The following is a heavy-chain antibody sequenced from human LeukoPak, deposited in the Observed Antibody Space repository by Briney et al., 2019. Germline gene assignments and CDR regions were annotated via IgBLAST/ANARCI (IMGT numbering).Heavy chain of an antibody. CDR2: IYHSGST. D-gene: IGHD4-23*01. V-gene: IGHV4-38-2*01. Sequence: PSETLSLTCAVSGYSISIGYYWGWIRQPPGKGLEWIGSIYHSGSTYYNPSLRGRVTISVDTSKNQFSLKLPSVTAADTGVYYCARYYGGDSAIDYWGQGTLVTVSS. CDR3: ARYYGGDSAIDY. J-gene: IGHJ4*02. CDR1: GYSISIGYY.